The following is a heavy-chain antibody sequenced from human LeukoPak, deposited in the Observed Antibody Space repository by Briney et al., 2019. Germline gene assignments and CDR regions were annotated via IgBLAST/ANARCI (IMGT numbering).Heavy chain of an antibody. CDR2: ISYDGSNK. V-gene: IGHV3-30*19. CDR1: GFTFGSYG. J-gene: IGHJ1*01. CDR3: ARAYYYDSSGYKRLLATYFQH. Sequence: GGSLRLSCAASGFTFGSYGMHWVRQAPGKGLEWVAVISYDGSNKYYADSVKGRFTISRDNSKNTLYLQMNSLRAEDTAVYYCARAYYYDSSGYKRLLATYFQHWGQGTLVTVSS. D-gene: IGHD3-22*01.